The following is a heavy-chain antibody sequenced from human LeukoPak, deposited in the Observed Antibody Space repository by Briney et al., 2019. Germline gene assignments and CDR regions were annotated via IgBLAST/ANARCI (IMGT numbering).Heavy chain of an antibody. CDR2: VYYTGST. D-gene: IGHD5-18*01. J-gene: IGHJ6*03. Sequence: SETLSLTCTVSGGSISRHYWSWIRQPPGKGLEWIGYVYYTGSTNYNPSLKSRVTISVDTSKNQFSLKLSSVTAADTAVYYCAREPGGARGYGYGYGYYYYMDVWGKGTTVTVSS. CDR3: AREPGGARGYGYGYGYYYYMDV. V-gene: IGHV4-59*11. CDR1: GGSISRHY.